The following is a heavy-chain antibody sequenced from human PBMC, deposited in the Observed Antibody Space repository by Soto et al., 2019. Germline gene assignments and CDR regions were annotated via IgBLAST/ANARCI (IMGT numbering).Heavy chain of an antibody. V-gene: IGHV4-31*03. CDR2: IYYSGST. Sequence: QVQLQESGPGLVKPSQTLSLTCTVSGGSISSGGYYWSWIRQHPGKGLEWIGYIYYSGSTYYNPSLTSRVTISVDTSKNQFSLKLSSVTAADTAVYYCARAPRITMVRGVPFDIWGQGTMVTVSS. CDR1: GGSISSGGYY. J-gene: IGHJ3*02. D-gene: IGHD3-10*01. CDR3: ARAPRITMVRGVPFDI.